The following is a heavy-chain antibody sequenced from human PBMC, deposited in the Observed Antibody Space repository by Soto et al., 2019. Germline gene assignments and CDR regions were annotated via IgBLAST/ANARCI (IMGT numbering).Heavy chain of an antibody. J-gene: IGHJ5*02. V-gene: IGHV1-18*04. CDR1: GYTFTSYG. D-gene: IGHD1-7*01. Sequence: ASVKVSCKASGYTFTSYGISWVRQAPGQGLEWMGWISAYNGNTNYAQKLQGRVTMTTDTSTSTAYMELSSLRSEDTAVYYCARGRITGTFRWYNWFDPWGQGTLVTVSS. CDR2: ISAYNGNT. CDR3: ARGRITGTFRWYNWFDP.